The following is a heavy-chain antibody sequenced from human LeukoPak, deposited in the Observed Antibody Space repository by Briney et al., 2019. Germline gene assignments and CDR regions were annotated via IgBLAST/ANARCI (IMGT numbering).Heavy chain of an antibody. CDR2: IKQDGSEK. J-gene: IGHJ4*02. CDR1: GFTFSSYW. Sequence: GGSLRLSCAASGFTFSSYWMSWVRQAPGKGLEWVANIKQDGSEKYYVDSVKGRFTISRDNAKNSLYLQMNSLRAEDTAVYYCAKLPKTTVATTTVDYWGQGTLVTVSS. D-gene: IGHD5-12*01. CDR3: AKLPKTTVATTTVDY. V-gene: IGHV3-7*01.